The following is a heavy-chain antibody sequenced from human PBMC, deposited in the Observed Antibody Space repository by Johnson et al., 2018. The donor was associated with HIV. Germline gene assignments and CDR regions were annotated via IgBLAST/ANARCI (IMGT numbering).Heavy chain of an antibody. CDR3: ARGGRYVEGAFDI. D-gene: IGHD1-14*01. CDR1: GFTFSKYG. Sequence: QVHLVESGGGVVQPGGSLRLSCAASGFTFSKYGMHWVRQAPGKGLEWVAIIWYDGTKKYYGDSVKGRFTISRDNSKNTLYLEMNDLRAEDTAVHYCARGGRYVEGAFDIWGQGTMVTVSS. CDR2: IWYDGTKK. J-gene: IGHJ3*02. V-gene: IGHV3-33*01.